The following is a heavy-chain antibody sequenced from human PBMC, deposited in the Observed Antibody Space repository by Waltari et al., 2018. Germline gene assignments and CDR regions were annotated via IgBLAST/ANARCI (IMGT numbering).Heavy chain of an antibody. Sequence: QVQLQESGPGLVKPSQTLSLTCTVSGGSISSGSYYWRWSRQPAGKGLEWIGRIYTSGSTNYNPSLKSRVTISVDTSKNQFSLKLSSVTAADTAVYYCARIDYGGNLKNDYWGQGTLVTVSS. J-gene: IGHJ4*02. CDR3: ARIDYGGNLKNDY. CDR2: IYTSGST. CDR1: GGSISSGSYY. D-gene: IGHD4-17*01. V-gene: IGHV4-61*02.